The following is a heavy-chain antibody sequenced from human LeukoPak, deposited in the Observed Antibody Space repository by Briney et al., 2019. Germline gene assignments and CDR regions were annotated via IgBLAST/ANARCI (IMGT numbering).Heavy chain of an antibody. Sequence: SGPTLVKPTQTLTLTCTFSGFSLSTSGVGVGWIRQPPGKALEWLALIYWDDDKRYSPSLKSRLTIIKDTSKNQMVLTMTNMHPVDTATYYCAHGDCSGGSCYFAFDIWGQGTMVTVSS. CDR3: AHGDCSGGSCYFAFDI. J-gene: IGHJ3*02. V-gene: IGHV2-5*02. CDR2: IYWDDDK. CDR1: GFSLSTSGVG. D-gene: IGHD2-15*01.